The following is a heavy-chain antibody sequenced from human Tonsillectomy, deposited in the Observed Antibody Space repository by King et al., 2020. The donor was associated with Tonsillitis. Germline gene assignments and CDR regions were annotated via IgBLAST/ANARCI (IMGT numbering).Heavy chain of an antibody. Sequence: VQLVESGGGLVQPGGSLKLSCAASGVTFRGSAMHWVRQASGKGLEWVGRIRSRGNNYATTYAASVKGRFTISRDDSKNTAYLQMNSLKTEDTAVYYCTGHSSGRYSAFDIWGQGTMVTVSS. CDR2: IRSRGNNYAT. V-gene: IGHV3-73*01. J-gene: IGHJ3*02. CDR3: TGHSSGRYSAFDI. D-gene: IGHD6-19*01. CDR1: GVTFRGSA.